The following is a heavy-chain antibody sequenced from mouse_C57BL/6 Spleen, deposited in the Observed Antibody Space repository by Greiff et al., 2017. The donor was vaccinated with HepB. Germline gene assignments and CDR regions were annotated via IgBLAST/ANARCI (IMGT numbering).Heavy chain of an antibody. V-gene: IGHV1-54*01. CDR2: INPGSGGT. Sequence: QVHVKQSGAELVRPGTSVKVSCKASGYAFTNYLIEWVKQRPGQGLEWIGVINPGSGGTNYNEKFKGKATLTADKSSSTAYMQLSSLTSEDSAVYFCARGGHSNYLFVDYWGQGTSVTVSS. CDR3: ARGGHSNYLFVDY. J-gene: IGHJ4*01. D-gene: IGHD2-5*01. CDR1: GYAFTNYL.